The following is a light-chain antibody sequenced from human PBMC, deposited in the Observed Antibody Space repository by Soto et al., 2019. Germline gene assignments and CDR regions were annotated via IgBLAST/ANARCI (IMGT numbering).Light chain of an antibody. V-gene: IGKV3-15*01. J-gene: IGKJ1*01. CDR3: QQYSSHST. Sequence: EVVMTQSPATLSVSPGERVPLSCRASQSVRSNLAWYQQKPGQSPRLLIYGASTRATGIPARFSGSGSGTEFTLTISSLQPDDFATYYCQQYSSHSTFGQGTKVDI. CDR1: QSVRSN. CDR2: GAS.